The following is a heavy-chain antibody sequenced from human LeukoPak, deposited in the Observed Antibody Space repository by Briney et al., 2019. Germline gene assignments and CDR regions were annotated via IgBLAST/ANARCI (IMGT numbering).Heavy chain of an antibody. CDR1: GYTFTSYD. CDR3: ARGAVNTYYDFWSGYYPRYFDY. Sequence: SVKVSCKASGYTFTSYDINWVRQATGQGLEWMGWMNPNSGNTGYAQKFQGRVTMTRNTSISTAYMELSSLRSEDTAVYYCARGAVNTYYDFWSGYYPRYFDYWGQGTLVTVSS. V-gene: IGHV1-8*01. CDR2: MNPNSGNT. D-gene: IGHD3-3*01. J-gene: IGHJ4*02.